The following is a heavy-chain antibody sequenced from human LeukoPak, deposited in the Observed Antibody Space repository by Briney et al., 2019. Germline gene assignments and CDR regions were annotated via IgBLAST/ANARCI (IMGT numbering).Heavy chain of an antibody. V-gene: IGHV3-49*04. CDR1: GFTFGDHA. Sequence: GGSLRLSCSTSGFTFGDHAMSWVRQAPGKGLEWVCFIQAKAYGGATKYAASVNGRFSISRDDSQSIANLQMNDLKTEDTAVYYCTRAPHPRCSSSGCYLDYWGQGTLVTVSS. J-gene: IGHJ4*02. CDR3: TRAPHPRCSSSGCYLDY. D-gene: IGHD2-2*01. CDR2: IQAKAYGGAT.